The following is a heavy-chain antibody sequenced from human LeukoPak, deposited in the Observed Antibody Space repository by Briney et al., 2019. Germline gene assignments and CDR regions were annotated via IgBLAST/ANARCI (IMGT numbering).Heavy chain of an antibody. V-gene: IGHV3-74*01. CDR3: ARTRTLPIAGGFDT. D-gene: IGHD3-16*01. J-gene: IGHJ5*02. Sequence: GGSLRLSCAASGFTFSSYWMHWVRRGPGKGLVWVSRISTDGSSTDYADSVKGRFTISRENAKNTLYLQMNSLRAEDTAVYYCARTRTLPIAGGFDTWGQGSLVTVSS. CDR2: ISTDGSST. CDR1: GFTFSSYW.